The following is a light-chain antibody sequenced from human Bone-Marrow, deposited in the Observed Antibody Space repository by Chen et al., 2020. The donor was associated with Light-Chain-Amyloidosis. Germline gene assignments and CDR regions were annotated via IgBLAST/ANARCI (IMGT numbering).Light chain of an antibody. CDR3: QSYQGSSQRV. J-gene: IGLJ3*02. CDR1: SGSIATNY. V-gene: IGLV6-57*01. CDR2: EDD. Sequence: NFMLTQPHSVSESPGKTVIIFCTRSSGSIATNYVQWYQQRPGSSPTTVIYEDDQRPSGVPDRFSASIDRSSHSPSLTISGLTTEDAAGYYCQSYQGSSQRVFGGGTKLTVL.